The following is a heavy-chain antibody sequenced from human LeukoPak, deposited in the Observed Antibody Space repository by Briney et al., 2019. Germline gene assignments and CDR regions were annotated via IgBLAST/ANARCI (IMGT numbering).Heavy chain of an antibody. D-gene: IGHD2-15*01. J-gene: IGHJ6*03. CDR3: ARDQVVVVVAATDYYYYYMDV. CDR1: GYTFTGYY. Sequence: ASVKVSCKASGYTFTGYYMHWVRQAPGQGLEWMGRINPNSGGTNYAQKFQGRVTMTRDTSTSTVYMELSSLRSEDTAVYYCARDQVVVVVAATDYYYYYMDVWGKGTTVTVSS. CDR2: INPNSGGT. V-gene: IGHV1-2*06.